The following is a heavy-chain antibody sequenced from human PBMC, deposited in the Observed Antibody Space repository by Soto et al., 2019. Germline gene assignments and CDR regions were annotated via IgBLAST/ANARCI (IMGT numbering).Heavy chain of an antibody. D-gene: IGHD1-1*01. CDR1: GFTFSSYA. J-gene: IGHJ4*02. V-gene: IGHV3-23*01. CDR3: AKRTTGMNFDY. CDR2: ISGSGGST. Sequence: EVQLLESGGGLVQPGGSLRLSCAASGFTFSSYAMGWVRQAPGRGLEWVSVISGSGGSTYYADSVKGRFIISRDNSKNTLYLQMNSLRAEDTAVYYCAKRTTGMNFDYWGQGTLVTVSS.